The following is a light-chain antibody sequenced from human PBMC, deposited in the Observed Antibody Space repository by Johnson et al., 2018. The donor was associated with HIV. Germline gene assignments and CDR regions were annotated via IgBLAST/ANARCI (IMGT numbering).Light chain of an antibody. Sequence: QSVLTQPPSVSAAPGQKVTISCSGSSSKIGNKYVSWYQQLPGTAPKVLIYDNNKRPSGIPDRFSGSKSGTSATLGITGLQTGDEADYYCGTWDSSLSAGGVFGTGTKVTVL. J-gene: IGLJ1*01. V-gene: IGLV1-51*01. CDR2: DNN. CDR1: SSKIGNKY. CDR3: GTWDSSLSAGGV.